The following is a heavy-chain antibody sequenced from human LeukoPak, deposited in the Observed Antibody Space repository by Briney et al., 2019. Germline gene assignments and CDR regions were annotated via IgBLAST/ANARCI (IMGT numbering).Heavy chain of an antibody. CDR3: ARGENPTWIQLWLADY. J-gene: IGHJ4*02. D-gene: IGHD5-18*01. CDR2: ISSSGSTI. CDR1: GFTFSDYY. Sequence: GGSLRLSCAASGFTFSDYYMSWIRQAPGKGLEWVSYISSSGSTIYYADSVKGRFTISRDNAKNSLYLQMNSLRAEDTAVYYCARGENPTWIQLWLADYWGQGTLVTVSS. V-gene: IGHV3-11*01.